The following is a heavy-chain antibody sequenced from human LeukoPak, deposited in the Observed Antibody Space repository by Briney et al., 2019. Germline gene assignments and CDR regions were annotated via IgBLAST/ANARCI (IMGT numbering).Heavy chain of an antibody. J-gene: IGHJ4*02. Sequence: ASVKVSCKASGYTFTSYAMHRVRQAPGQRLEWMGWINAGNGNTKYSQKYQGRVTITRDTSASTAYMELSSLRSEDTAVYYCARDYYYGSGSYSRGLDYWGQGTLVTVSS. CDR3: ARDYYYGSGSYSRGLDY. CDR2: INAGNGNT. CDR1: GYTFTSYA. D-gene: IGHD3-10*01. V-gene: IGHV1-3*01.